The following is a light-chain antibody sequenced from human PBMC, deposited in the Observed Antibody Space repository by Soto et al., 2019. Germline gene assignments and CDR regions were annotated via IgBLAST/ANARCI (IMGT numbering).Light chain of an antibody. V-gene: IGKV1-17*01. CDR3: LHQNSYLALS. J-gene: IGKJ4*01. CDR1: QSIRND. Sequence: DIQMTQSTSSLSASVGDRVTITCRASQSIRNDLGWYQQKSGKAPRRLIYAASTLQTGVPSRFSGSGSGREFTLTISSLQPEDFATYYCLHQNSYLALSFGGGTKVE. CDR2: AAS.